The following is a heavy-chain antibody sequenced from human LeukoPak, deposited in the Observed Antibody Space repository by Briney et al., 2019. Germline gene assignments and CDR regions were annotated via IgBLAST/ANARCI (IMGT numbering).Heavy chain of an antibody. CDR1: GGSISSGGYY. CDR3: ARVVSGSSYYMDV. Sequence: SETLSLTCTVSGGSISSGGYYWSWIRQPPGKGLEWIGYIYHSGSTYYNPSLKSRVTISVDRSKNQFSLKLSSVTAADTAVYYCARVVSGSSYYMDVWGKGTTVTVSS. CDR2: IYHSGST. D-gene: IGHD1-26*01. V-gene: IGHV4-30-2*01. J-gene: IGHJ6*03.